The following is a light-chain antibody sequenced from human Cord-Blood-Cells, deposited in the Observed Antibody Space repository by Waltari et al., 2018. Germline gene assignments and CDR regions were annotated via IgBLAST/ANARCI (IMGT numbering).Light chain of an antibody. CDR1: SSDVGGYNY. CDR3: SSYTSSSTPWV. CDR2: DVR. J-gene: IGLJ3*02. V-gene: IGLV2-14*03. Sequence: QSALTQPASVSGSPGQSITISCTGTSSDVGGYNYVSWYQQHPGKAPKPMIYDVRNRPSGVSNRFSGSKSGNTASLTISGLQAEDEADYYCSSYTSSSTPWVFGGGTKLTVL.